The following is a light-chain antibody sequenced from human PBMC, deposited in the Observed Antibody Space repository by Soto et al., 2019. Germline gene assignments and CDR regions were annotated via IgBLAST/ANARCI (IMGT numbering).Light chain of an antibody. CDR1: QSIGTG. CDR3: QQYNSYPLT. V-gene: IGKV1-5*01. J-gene: IGKJ4*01. Sequence: DIQLTQSPSTLSASVGDRVTITCRASQSIGTGVAWYQQKPDKAPKFLIYDASSLESGVPSRFSGRGSGTEFTLNISSLQPDDLATYHCQQYNSYPLTFGGGTKVEIK. CDR2: DAS.